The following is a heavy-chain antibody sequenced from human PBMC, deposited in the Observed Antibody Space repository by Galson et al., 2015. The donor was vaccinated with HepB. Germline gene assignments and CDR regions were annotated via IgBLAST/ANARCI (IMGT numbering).Heavy chain of an antibody. CDR2: INQDGSEK. J-gene: IGHJ6*02. CDR1: GFTFGSFW. Sequence: SRRLSCAASGFTFGSFWMSWVRQAPGKGLEWVANINQDGSEKYYVDSVKGRFTISRDNAKNSLFLQMNSLRAEDTAVYYCARANVWGQGTTVTVSS. V-gene: IGHV3-7*01. CDR3: ARANV.